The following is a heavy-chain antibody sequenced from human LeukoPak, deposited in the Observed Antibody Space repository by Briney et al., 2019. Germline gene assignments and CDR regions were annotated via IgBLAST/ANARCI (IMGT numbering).Heavy chain of an antibody. Sequence: GGSLRLSCAASGFTFSSYAMHWVRQAPGKGLEWVAVISYDGSNKYYADSVKGRFTISRDNSKNTLYLQMNSLRAEDTAVYYCARGSDQGTFDYWGQGTLVTVSS. CDR2: ISYDGSNK. D-gene: IGHD3-3*01. CDR3: ARGSDQGTFDY. CDR1: GFTFSSYA. J-gene: IGHJ4*02. V-gene: IGHV3-30-3*01.